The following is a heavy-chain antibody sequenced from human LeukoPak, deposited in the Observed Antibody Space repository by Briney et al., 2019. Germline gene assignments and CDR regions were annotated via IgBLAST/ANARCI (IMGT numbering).Heavy chain of an antibody. CDR2: INPSGST. CDR3: ARGGGYYYVDY. Sequence: PSETLSLTCAVYGGSFSGYYWSWIRQPPGKGLEWIGEINPSGSTNYNPSLKSRITISVDTSKSQFSLRLSSVTAADTAVYYCARGGGYYYVDYWGQGALVTVSS. CDR1: GGSFSGYY. D-gene: IGHD3-22*01. J-gene: IGHJ4*02. V-gene: IGHV4-34*01.